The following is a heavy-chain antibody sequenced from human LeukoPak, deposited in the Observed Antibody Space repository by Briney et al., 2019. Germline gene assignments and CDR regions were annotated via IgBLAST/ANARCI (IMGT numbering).Heavy chain of an antibody. CDR1: GYTFTNYY. J-gene: IGHJ4*02. Sequence: ASVKVSCKASGYTFTNYYMHWVRQAPGHGLEWMGWTNPNRGDTNYAQKFQGRVTMTRDTSITTAFMELTRLTSDDTAVYYCTRDLLGFATTPLSDWGQGTLVTVSS. V-gene: IGHV1-2*02. CDR3: TRDLLGFATTPLSD. CDR2: TNPNRGDT. D-gene: IGHD4-17*01.